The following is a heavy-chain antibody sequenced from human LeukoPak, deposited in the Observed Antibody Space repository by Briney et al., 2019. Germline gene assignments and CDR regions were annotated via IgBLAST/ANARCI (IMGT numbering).Heavy chain of an antibody. CDR1: GFTFSSSW. Sequence: GGSLKLSCAASGFTFSSSWMTWARQTPGKGLEWEANIKEDGSEKYYVDSVKGRFTISRDNAKNSLYLQMNSLRAEDTALYYCATDVGADWGQGTLVTVSS. CDR3: ATDVGAD. V-gene: IGHV3-7*01. CDR2: IKEDGSEK. J-gene: IGHJ4*02.